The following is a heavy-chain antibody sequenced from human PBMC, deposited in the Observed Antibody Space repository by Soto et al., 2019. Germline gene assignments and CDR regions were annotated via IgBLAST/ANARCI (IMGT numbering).Heavy chain of an antibody. V-gene: IGHV4-34*01. CDR3: AREDLIRTIFGPRHYWYFDL. CDR1: GGSFSGYY. J-gene: IGHJ2*01. Sequence: QVQLQQWGAGLLKPSETLSLTCAVYGGSFSGYYWSWIRQPPGKGLEWIGEINHSGSTNYNPSLRSRVPISVDPPKNQFSLKRSSVPAADTALYYWAREDLIRTIFGPRHYWYFDLWGRGTLVTVSS. CDR2: INHSGST. D-gene: IGHD3-3*01.